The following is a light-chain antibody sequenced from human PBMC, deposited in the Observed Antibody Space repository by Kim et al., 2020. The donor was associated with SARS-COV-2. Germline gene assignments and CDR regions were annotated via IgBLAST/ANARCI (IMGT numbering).Light chain of an antibody. CDR3: QQYGSSPWT. CDR1: QTVSSRY. CDR2: GAS. J-gene: IGKJ1*01. Sequence: GKRATLSCRTNQTVSSRYVAWYQHKPGQAPRLLIYGASSRATCIPDRFSGSGSGTDFTLTISRLEPEDFAVYYCQQYGSSPWTFGQGTKVDIK. V-gene: IGKV3-20*01.